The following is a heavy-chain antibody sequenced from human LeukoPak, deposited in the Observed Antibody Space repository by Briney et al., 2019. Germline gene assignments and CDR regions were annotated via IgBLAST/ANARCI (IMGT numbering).Heavy chain of an antibody. D-gene: IGHD2-15*01. CDR1: GFTFSSYA. CDR2: ISYDGSNK. V-gene: IGHV3-30-3*01. J-gene: IGHJ4*02. Sequence: GRSLRLSCAASGFTFSSYAMHWVRQAPGKGLEWVAVISYDGSNKYYADSVKGRFTISRDNSKNTLYLQMNSLRAEDTAVYYCASGSKGANFDYWGQGTLVTVSS. CDR3: ASGSKGANFDY.